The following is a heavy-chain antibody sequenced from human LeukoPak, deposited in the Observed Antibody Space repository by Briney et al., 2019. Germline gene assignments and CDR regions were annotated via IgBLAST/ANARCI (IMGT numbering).Heavy chain of an antibody. D-gene: IGHD1-1*01. V-gene: IGHV1-2*02. CDR2: INPNSGGT. Sequence: ASVKVSCKASGYTFTGYYMHWVRQAPGQGLEWMGWINPNSGGTNYAQKFQGRVTMTRDTSISTAYMELSRLRSDDTAVYYCARVGSGTTNYYYYMDVWGKGTTVTISS. CDR1: GYTFTGYY. J-gene: IGHJ6*03. CDR3: ARVGSGTTNYYYYMDV.